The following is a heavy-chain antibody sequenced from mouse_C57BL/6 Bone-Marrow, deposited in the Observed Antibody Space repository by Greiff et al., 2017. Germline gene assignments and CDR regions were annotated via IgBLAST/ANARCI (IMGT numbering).Heavy chain of an antibody. CDR2: IYPRSGNT. CDR1: GYTFTSYG. CDR3: ARDLYDGYYDAMDY. V-gene: IGHV1-81*01. J-gene: IGHJ4*01. Sequence: QVQLQQSGAELARPGASVKLSCKASGYTFTSYGISWVKQRTGQGLEWIGEIYPRSGNTYYNEKFKGKATLTADKSSSTAYMELRSLTSEDSAVYFCARDLYDGYYDAMDYGGQGTSGTVSS. D-gene: IGHD2-3*01.